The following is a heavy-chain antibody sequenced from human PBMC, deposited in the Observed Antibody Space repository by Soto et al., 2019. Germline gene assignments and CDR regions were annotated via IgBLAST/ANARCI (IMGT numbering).Heavy chain of an antibody. D-gene: IGHD2-2*01. CDR2: ISGNSGSI. J-gene: IGHJ6*03. Sequence: GGSLRLSCAASGFTFDDYVMHWVRQAPGKGLEWVSGISGNSGSIGYADSVKGRFTISRDNAKNSLYLQMNSLTPEDTALYYCAKADRRSCSSTSCYDYYYYMDVWGKGTTVTVSS. CDR3: AKADRRSCSSTSCYDYYYYMDV. V-gene: IGHV3-9*01. CDR1: GFTFDDYV.